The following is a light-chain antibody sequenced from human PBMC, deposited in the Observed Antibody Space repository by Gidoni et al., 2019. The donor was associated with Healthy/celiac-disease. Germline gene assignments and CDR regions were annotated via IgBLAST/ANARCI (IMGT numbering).Light chain of an antibody. CDR2: LGS. Sequence: DIVMTQSPLPLPVTPGEPASISCRSSQSLLHSNGYNYLDWYLQKPGQSPQLLIYLGSNRASGVPDRFSGSGSGTDFTLKISRVEAEDVGVYYCMQALQTPRYNFXQGTKLEIK. V-gene: IGKV2-28*01. J-gene: IGKJ2*01. CDR1: QSLLHSNGYNY. CDR3: MQALQTPRYN.